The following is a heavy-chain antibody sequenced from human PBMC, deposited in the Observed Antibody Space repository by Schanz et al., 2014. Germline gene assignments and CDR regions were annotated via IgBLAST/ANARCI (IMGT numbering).Heavy chain of an antibody. Sequence: QVQLVESGGGVVQPGRSLRLSCAASGFTFRSYGMHWVRQAPGKGLEWVSRMIGSGSSVFYADSVKGRFTISRDNSKNTLYLQMNNLRAEDTAVYYCAKDQGSYGSGSYSYFDYWGQGTLATVSS. CDR2: MIGSGSSV. V-gene: IGHV3-NL1*01. J-gene: IGHJ4*02. CDR1: GFTFRSYG. CDR3: AKDQGSYGSGSYSYFDY. D-gene: IGHD3-10*01.